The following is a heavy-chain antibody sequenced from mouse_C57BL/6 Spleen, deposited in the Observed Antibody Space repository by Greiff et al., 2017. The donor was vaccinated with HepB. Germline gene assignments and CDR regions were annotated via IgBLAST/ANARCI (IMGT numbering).Heavy chain of an antibody. Sequence: VQRVESGAELARPGASVKLSCKASGYTFTSYGISWVKQRTGQGLEWIGEIYPRSGNTYYNEKFKGKATLTADKSSSTAYMELRSLTSEDSAVYFCARDWERYFDVWGTGTTVTVSS. CDR2: IYPRSGNT. D-gene: IGHD4-1*01. V-gene: IGHV1-81*01. J-gene: IGHJ1*03. CDR1: GYTFTSYG. CDR3: ARDWERYFDV.